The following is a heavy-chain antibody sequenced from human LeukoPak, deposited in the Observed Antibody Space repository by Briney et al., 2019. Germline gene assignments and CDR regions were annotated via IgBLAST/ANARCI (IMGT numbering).Heavy chain of an antibody. CDR1: GFTFSSYG. CDR3: AKDTTTVAFVLQPPDY. D-gene: IGHD4-23*01. V-gene: IGHV3-30*18. CDR2: ISYDGSNK. J-gene: IGHJ4*02. Sequence: PGRSLRLSCAASGFTFSSYGMHWVRQAPGKGLGCGAVISYDGSNKYYADSVKGRFTISRDNSKNTLYLQMNSLRAEDTAVYYCAKDTTTVAFVLQPPDYWGQGTLVTVSS.